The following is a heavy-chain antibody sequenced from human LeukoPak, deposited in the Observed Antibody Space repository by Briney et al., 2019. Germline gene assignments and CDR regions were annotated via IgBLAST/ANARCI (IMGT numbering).Heavy chain of an antibody. CDR1: GGSISRYY. Sequence: SETLSLTCTVSGGSISRYYGSWIRQPAGKGLEWIGRIYTSGSTNYNPSLKSRVTMSVDTSKNQFSLKLSSVTAPDTAVYYCARDSSGWYSFDYWGQGTLVTVSS. D-gene: IGHD6-19*01. V-gene: IGHV4-4*07. CDR3: ARDSSGWYSFDY. J-gene: IGHJ4*02. CDR2: IYTSGST.